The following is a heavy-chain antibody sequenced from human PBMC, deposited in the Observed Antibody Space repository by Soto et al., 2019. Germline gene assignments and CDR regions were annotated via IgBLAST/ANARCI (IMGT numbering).Heavy chain of an antibody. CDR2: IWYDGSNK. Sequence: QVQLVESGGGVVQPGRSLRLSCAASGFTFSSYGMHWVRQAPGKGLEWVAVIWYDGSNKYYADSVKGRFTISRDNSKNTLYLQMNRLRGEDTALYSCARDVSTYYDILTGYLTGRWFGPWGQRTLVTVSS. D-gene: IGHD3-9*01. CDR3: ARDVSTYYDILTGYLTGRWFGP. J-gene: IGHJ5*02. V-gene: IGHV3-33*01. CDR1: GFTFSSYG.